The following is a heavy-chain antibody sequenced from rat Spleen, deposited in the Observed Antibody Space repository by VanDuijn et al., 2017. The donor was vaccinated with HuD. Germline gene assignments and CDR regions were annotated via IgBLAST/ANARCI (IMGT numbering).Heavy chain of an antibody. V-gene: IGHV2-63*01. CDR1: GFSLTSYN. Sequence: QVQLKESGPGLVQPSQTLSLTCTVSGFSLTSYNVHWVRQPPGKGLEWMGRMRYNGDTSYNSALKYRLSISRDTSKNQGFLKMNSLQTDDTGSYYCTTDYYYVMDAWGQGASVTVSS. CDR2: MRYNGDT. J-gene: IGHJ4*01. CDR3: TTDYYYVMDA.